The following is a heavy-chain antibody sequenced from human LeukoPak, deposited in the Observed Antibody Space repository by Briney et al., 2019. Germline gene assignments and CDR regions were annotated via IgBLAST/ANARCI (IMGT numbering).Heavy chain of an antibody. D-gene: IGHD3-22*01. CDR1: GVTFSSYA. CDR3: ARDLDSSGYYHYDY. CDR2: IIPIFGTA. Sequence: ASVKVSCKASGVTFSSYAISWVRQAPGQGLEWMGGIIPIFGTANYAQKFQGRVTITADESTSTAYMELSSLRSEDTAVYYCARDLDSSGYYHYDYWGQGTLVTVSS. V-gene: IGHV1-69*01. J-gene: IGHJ4*02.